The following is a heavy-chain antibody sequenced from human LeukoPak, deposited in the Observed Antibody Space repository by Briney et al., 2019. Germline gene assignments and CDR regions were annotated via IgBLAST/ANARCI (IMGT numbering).Heavy chain of an antibody. Sequence: PGGSLRLSCVASGFKFSTYDMTWVRQAPGKGLEWVSAISGSGGSTYYADSVKGRFTISRDNSKNTLYLQMNSLRAEDTAVYYCAKEDTAGGYYGMDVWGQGTTVTVSS. CDR3: AKEDTAGGYYGMDV. V-gene: IGHV3-23*01. D-gene: IGHD5-18*01. CDR1: GFKFSTYD. J-gene: IGHJ6*02. CDR2: ISGSGGST.